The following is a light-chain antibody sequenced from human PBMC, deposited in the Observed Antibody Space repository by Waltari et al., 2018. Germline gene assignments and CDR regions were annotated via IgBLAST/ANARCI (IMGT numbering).Light chain of an antibody. J-gene: IGLJ3*02. CDR3: HSRKGSDNQVV. Sequence: SSELTQGPDVSVALGQTAKITCQGHSPRTPYASRYQVKPGQAPVLVLVGKKKRPSGIPDRISGYSSGTTSSLTITGAQAEDEADYYCHSRKGSDNQVVFGGGTKLTVL. CDR1: SPRTPY. V-gene: IGLV3-19*01. CDR2: GKK.